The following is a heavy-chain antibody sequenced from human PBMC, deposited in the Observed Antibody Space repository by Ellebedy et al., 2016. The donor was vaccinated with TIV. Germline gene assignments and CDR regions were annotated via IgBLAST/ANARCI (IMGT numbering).Heavy chain of an antibody. J-gene: IGHJ2*01. Sequence: GGSLRLSXAASGFTFSNYWMAWVRQAPGKGLEWVANIKQDGSEKYYVDSVKGRFTTSRDNAKNSLYLQMNSLRAEDTAVYYCARRYFDLWGRGTLVTVSS. CDR1: GFTFSNYW. CDR3: ARRYFDL. V-gene: IGHV3-7*01. CDR2: IKQDGSEK.